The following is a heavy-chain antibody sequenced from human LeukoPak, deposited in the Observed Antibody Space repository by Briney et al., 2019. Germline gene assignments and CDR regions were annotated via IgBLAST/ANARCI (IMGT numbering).Heavy chain of an antibody. V-gene: IGHV3-48*04. J-gene: IGHJ6*03. D-gene: IGHD5-12*01. CDR3: ARDSFVATSYYYYYMDV. CDR2: ISSSSSTI. CDR1: GFTFSRYS. Sequence: GGSLRLSCAASGFTFSRYSMNWVRQAPGKGLEWVSYISSSSSTIYYADSVKGRFTISRDNAKNSLYLQMNSLRAEDTAVYYCARDSFVATSYYYYYMDVWGKGTTVTVSS.